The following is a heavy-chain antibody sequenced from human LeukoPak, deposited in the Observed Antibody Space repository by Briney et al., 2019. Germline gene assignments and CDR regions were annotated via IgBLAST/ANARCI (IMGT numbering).Heavy chain of an antibody. CDR1: GFTFSDYY. J-gene: IGHJ3*02. Sequence: PGGSLRLSCAASGFTFSDYYMSWIRQAPGKGLEWVSYISSSGSTIYYADSVKGRFTIPRDNAEKSLYLQLNNLRLEDTAVYYCVRSDRETFAFDIWGQGAMVTVSS. CDR2: ISSSGSTI. D-gene: IGHD2/OR15-2a*01. CDR3: VRSDRETFAFDI. V-gene: IGHV3-11*04.